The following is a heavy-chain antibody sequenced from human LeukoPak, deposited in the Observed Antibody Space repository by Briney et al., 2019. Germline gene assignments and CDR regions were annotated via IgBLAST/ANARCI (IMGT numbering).Heavy chain of an antibody. Sequence: GGSLRLSCAASGFTFSSYWMSWVRQGPGKGLEWVASIQPDGGVTFYLDSVKGRFTIPRDNAKSSVFLQMNSLRAEDTAVYYCARLFGGVTTFDFWGQGTLVTASS. V-gene: IGHV3-7*01. CDR1: GFTFSSYW. D-gene: IGHD4-17*01. CDR3: ARLFGGVTTFDF. CDR2: IQPDGGVT. J-gene: IGHJ5*01.